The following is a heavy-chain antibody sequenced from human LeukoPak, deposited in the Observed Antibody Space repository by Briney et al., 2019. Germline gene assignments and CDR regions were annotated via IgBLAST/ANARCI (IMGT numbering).Heavy chain of an antibody. V-gene: IGHV5-51*01. CDR1: GYSFTSYW. CDR2: IYPGDSDT. CDR3: ARLIACSSTSCYGSAFDI. Sequence: GESLKISCKGSGYSFTSYWIGWVRQMPGKGLEWMGIIYPGDSDTRYSPSFRGQVTISADKSISTAYLQWSSLKASDTAMYYCARLIACSSTSCYGSAFDIWGQGTMVTVSS. D-gene: IGHD2-2*01. J-gene: IGHJ3*02.